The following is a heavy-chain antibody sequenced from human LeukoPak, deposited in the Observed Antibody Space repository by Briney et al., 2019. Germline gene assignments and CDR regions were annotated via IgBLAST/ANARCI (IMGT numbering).Heavy chain of an antibody. CDR3: ARGGVLRYFDWLYHDYGMDV. CDR1: GYTFTSYG. CDR2: ISAYNGNT. V-gene: IGHV1-18*01. J-gene: IGHJ6*02. Sequence: ASVKVSCKASGYTFTSYGISWVRQAPGQGLEWMGWISAYNGNTNYAQKLQGRVTMTTDTSTSTAYMELRSLGSDDTAVYYCARGGVLRYFDWLYHDYGMDVWGQGTTVTVSS. D-gene: IGHD3-9*01.